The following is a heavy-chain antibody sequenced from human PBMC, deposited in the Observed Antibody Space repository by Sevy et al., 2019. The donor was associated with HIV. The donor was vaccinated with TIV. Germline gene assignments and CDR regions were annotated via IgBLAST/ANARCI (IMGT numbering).Heavy chain of an antibody. CDR2: IRYDGSDK. V-gene: IGHV3-30*02. J-gene: IGHJ4*02. CDR1: GFTFSNFG. Sequence: GGSLRFSCTASGFTFSNFGMHWVRQVPGKGLEWVTFIRYDGSDKYYAASVKGRFTISRDDSKNTLYLQMDSLRAEDTAIYYCAKDLAGPGRRYFDYRGQGTLVTVSS. D-gene: IGHD6-13*01. CDR3: AKDLAGPGRRYFDY.